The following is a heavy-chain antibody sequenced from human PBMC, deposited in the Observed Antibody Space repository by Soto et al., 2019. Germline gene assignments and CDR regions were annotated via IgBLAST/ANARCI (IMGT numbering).Heavy chain of an antibody. Sequence: GGSLRLSCAASRLTFSSYAMSWVRQAPGKGLEWVSAISSSGASTYSADSVKGRFTISRDNSKNTLYLQMNSLRAEGTAVYYCAKGPTIFGVVISYSLSYGLDVSGQGTTVTGSS. CDR3: AKGPTIFGVVISYSLSYGLDV. V-gene: IGHV3-23*01. CDR1: RLTFSSYA. CDR2: ISSSGAST. D-gene: IGHD3-3*01. J-gene: IGHJ6*02.